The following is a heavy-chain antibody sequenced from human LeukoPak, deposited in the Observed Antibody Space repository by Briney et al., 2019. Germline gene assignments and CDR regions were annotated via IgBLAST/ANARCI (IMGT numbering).Heavy chain of an antibody. J-gene: IGHJ3*02. V-gene: IGHV3-7*01. Sequence: GGSLRLSCAASGFTFSYYWMSWVRHAPGKGLELAANIKQDGSDKYYVDSVKGRFTISRDNAKNSLYLQMNSLSAEDTAMYYCTRDLTNWNDATFDIWGQGTMVTVSS. CDR3: TRDLTNWNDATFDI. CDR1: GFTFSYYW. CDR2: IKQDGSDK. D-gene: IGHD1-1*01.